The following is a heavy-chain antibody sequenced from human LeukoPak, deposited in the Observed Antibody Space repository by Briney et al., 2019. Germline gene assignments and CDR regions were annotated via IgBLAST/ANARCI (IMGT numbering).Heavy chain of an antibody. CDR1: GFTFNSYA. V-gene: IGHV3-23*01. CDR3: AKNGRGYSSDYFDY. D-gene: IGHD5-18*01. CDR2: ISGSGGST. J-gene: IGHJ4*02. Sequence: GGSLRVSCAASGFTFNSYAMSWVRQAPGKGLEWVSAISGSGGSTYYADSVKGRFTISRDNSKNTLYLQMNTLRAGDTAVYSCAKNGRGYSSDYFDYWGQGTLVTVSS.